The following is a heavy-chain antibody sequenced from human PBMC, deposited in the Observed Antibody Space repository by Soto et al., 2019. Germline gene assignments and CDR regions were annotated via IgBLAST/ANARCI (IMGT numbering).Heavy chain of an antibody. V-gene: IGHV1-69*01. Sequence: QVQLVQSGAEVKKPGSSVKVSCKASGGTFSSYAISWVRQAPGQGLEWMGGIIPIFGTANYVQKFQGRVTITADESTSTAYMELSSLRSEDTAVYYCARDLAHSSSPVPYYFDYWGQGTLVTVSS. CDR1: GGTFSSYA. CDR2: IIPIFGTA. J-gene: IGHJ4*02. CDR3: ARDLAHSSSPVPYYFDY. D-gene: IGHD6-6*01.